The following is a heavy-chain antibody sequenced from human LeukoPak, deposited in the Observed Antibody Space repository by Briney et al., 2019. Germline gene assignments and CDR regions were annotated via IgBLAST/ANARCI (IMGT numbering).Heavy chain of an antibody. V-gene: IGHV3-23*01. CDR3: AKVMLGELLYWFDP. J-gene: IGHJ5*02. CDR1: GFTFSSYG. CDR2: VSGSGDST. D-gene: IGHD3-10*02. Sequence: GGSLRLSCAASGFTFSSYGMHWVRQAPGKGLEWVSAVSGSGDSTYYADSVKGRFTISRANSKNTLYLQMNSLRAEDTAVYYCAKVMLGELLYWFDPWGQGTLVTVSS.